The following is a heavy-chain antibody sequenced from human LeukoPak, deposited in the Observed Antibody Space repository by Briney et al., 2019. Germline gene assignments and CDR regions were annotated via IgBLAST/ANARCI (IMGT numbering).Heavy chain of an antibody. CDR2: INTNTGNP. Sequence: PWASVKVSCKVSGYTLTELSMHWVRQAPGQGLEWMGWINTNTGNPTYAQGFTGRFVLSLDTSVGTAYLQISSLKAEDTAVYYCLLGYNGYLDSWGQGTLVTVSS. J-gene: IGHJ4*02. D-gene: IGHD5-12*01. CDR3: LLGYNGYLDS. CDR1: GYTLTELS. V-gene: IGHV7-4-1*02.